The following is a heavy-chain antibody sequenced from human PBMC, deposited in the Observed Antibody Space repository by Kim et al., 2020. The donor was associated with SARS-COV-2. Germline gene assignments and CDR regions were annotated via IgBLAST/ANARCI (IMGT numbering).Heavy chain of an antibody. V-gene: IGHV3-21*01. CDR2: ISSSSSYI. CDR1: GFTFSSYS. CDR3: ARGSYSSSWGDY. D-gene: IGHD6-13*01. J-gene: IGHJ4*02. Sequence: GGSLRLSCAASGFTFSSYSMNWVRQAPGKGLEWVSSISSSSSYIYYADSVKCRFTISRDNAKNSLYLQMNSLRAEDTAVYYCARGSYSSSWGDYWGQGTLVTVSS.